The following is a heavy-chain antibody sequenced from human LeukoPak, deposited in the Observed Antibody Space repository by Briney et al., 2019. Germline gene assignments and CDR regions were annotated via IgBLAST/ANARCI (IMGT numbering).Heavy chain of an antibody. CDR3: ARAPHSTYYDFWSGYYASTF. V-gene: IGHV3-20*04. CDR1: GFTFDDYG. J-gene: IGHJ6*04. Sequence: GGSLRLSCAASGFTFDDYGMSWVRQAPGKGLEWVSGINWNGGSAGYADSVKGRFTISRDNAKNSLYLQMNSLRAEDTALYYCARAPHSTYYDFWSGYYASTFWGKGTTVTVSS. D-gene: IGHD3-3*01. CDR2: INWNGGSA.